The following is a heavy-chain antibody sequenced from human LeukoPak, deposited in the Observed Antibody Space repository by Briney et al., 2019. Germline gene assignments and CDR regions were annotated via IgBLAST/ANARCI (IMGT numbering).Heavy chain of an antibody. J-gene: IGHJ5*02. Sequence: GASVKVSCKASGSTFSSYAISWVRQAPGQGLEWMGRIIPILGIANYAQKFQGRVTITADKSTSTAYMELSSLRSEDTAVYYCARDPTPVTTWVWFDPWGQGTLVTVSS. D-gene: IGHD4-17*01. V-gene: IGHV1-69*04. CDR1: GSTFSSYA. CDR3: ARDPTPVTTWVWFDP. CDR2: IIPILGIA.